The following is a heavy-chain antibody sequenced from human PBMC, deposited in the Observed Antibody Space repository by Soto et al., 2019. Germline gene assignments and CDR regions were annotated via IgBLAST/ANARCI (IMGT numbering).Heavy chain of an antibody. D-gene: IGHD3-22*01. Sequence: PSETLSLTCTVSGGSISSYYWSWIRQPPGKGLEWIGYIYYSGSTNYNPSLKSRVTISVDTSKSQFSLKLRSVTAADTAVYYCAGLYPYESSGYHLNYWGQGALVTVSS. CDR1: GGSISSYY. CDR3: AGLYPYESSGYHLNY. V-gene: IGHV4-59*01. J-gene: IGHJ4*02. CDR2: IYYSGST.